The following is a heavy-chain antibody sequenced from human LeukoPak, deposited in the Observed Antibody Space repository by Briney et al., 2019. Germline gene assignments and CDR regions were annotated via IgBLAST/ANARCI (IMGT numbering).Heavy chain of an antibody. Sequence: GASVKVSCKASGYTFTSYDINWVRQATGQGLEWMGWMNPNSGNTGYAQKFQGRVTMTRNTSISTAYTELSSLRSEDTAVYYCARAGLGTYYDFWSGYYEFDPWGQGTLVTVSS. V-gene: IGHV1-8*01. D-gene: IGHD3-3*01. CDR3: ARAGLGTYYDFWSGYYEFDP. J-gene: IGHJ5*02. CDR2: MNPNSGNT. CDR1: GYTFTSYD.